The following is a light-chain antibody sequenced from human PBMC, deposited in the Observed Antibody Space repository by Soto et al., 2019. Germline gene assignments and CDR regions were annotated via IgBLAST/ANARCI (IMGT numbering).Light chain of an antibody. CDR2: GAS. CDR3: QQRSNWPPS. J-gene: IGKJ3*01. V-gene: IGKV3D-20*02. Sequence: EMGLTQSAGTLSWSAGERATLSCGASQSVSSSYLAWYQQKNGQAPRLLIYGASNRDTGIPARFSGSGYGTDFNLTISSLETADFAVYYCQQRSNWPPSFGPGTKVDIK. CDR1: QSVSSSY.